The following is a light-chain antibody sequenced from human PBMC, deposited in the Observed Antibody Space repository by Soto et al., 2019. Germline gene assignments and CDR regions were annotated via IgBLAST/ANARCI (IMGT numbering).Light chain of an antibody. CDR2: ATA. Sequence: DTQMTQSPSSVSASVGNRVTITCRASESITGWLAWYQQKPGKAPKLLIYATAILQSGVPSRFSGSGSVTDFTLTISSLQPEDFAPYYCQQAMSFPLTFGGGTRV. J-gene: IGKJ4*01. CDR3: QQAMSFPLT. CDR1: ESITGW. V-gene: IGKV1-12*01.